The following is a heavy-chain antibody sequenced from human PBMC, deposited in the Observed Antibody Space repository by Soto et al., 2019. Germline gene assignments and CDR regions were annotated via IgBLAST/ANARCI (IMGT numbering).Heavy chain of an antibody. J-gene: IGHJ4*02. Sequence: SETLSLTCTVSGGSISSGDYYWSWIRQPPGKGLEWIGYIYYSGSTYYNPSLKSRVTISVDTSKNQFSLKLSSVTAADTAVYYCARVGDSSSKDYFDYWGQGTLVTVSS. CDR2: IYYSGST. D-gene: IGHD3-22*01. CDR1: GGSISSGDYY. CDR3: ARVGDSSSKDYFDY. V-gene: IGHV4-30-4*01.